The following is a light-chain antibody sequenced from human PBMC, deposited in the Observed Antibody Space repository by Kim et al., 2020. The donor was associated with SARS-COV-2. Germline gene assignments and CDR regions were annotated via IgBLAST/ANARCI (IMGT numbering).Light chain of an antibody. CDR2: GAS. V-gene: IGKV3-15*01. CDR1: QGVSSN. CDR3: QQYGSSGFT. J-gene: IGKJ3*01. Sequence: EIVMTQSPATLSVSPGDRATLSCRASQGVSSNLAWFQQKPGQAPRLLIYGASTRATGIPARFSVSGSGTDFTLTISRLEPEDFAVYYCQQYGSSGFTFGPGTKVDIK.